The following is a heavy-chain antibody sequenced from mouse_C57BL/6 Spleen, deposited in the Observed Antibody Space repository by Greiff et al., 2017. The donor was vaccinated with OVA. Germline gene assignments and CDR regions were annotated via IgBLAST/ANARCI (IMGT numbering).Heavy chain of an antibody. Sequence: EVQGVESGGGLVQPKGSLKLSCAASGFSFNTYAMNWVRQAPGKGLEWVARIRSKSNNYATYYADSVKDRFTISRDDSESMLYLQMNNLKTEDTAMYYCVRQKLGTDYFDYWGQGTTLTVSS. CDR1: GFSFNTYA. CDR2: IRSKSNNYAT. V-gene: IGHV10-1*01. D-gene: IGHD4-1*01. J-gene: IGHJ2*01. CDR3: VRQKLGTDYFDY.